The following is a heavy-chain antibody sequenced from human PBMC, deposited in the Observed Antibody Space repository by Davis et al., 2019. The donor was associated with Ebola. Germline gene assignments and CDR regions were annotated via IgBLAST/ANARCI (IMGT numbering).Heavy chain of an antibody. V-gene: IGHV3-33*08. Sequence: GSPLKISCAASGFTFSSYSMNWVRQAPGKGLEWVAVIWYDGSNKYYADSVKGRFTISRDNSKNTLYLQMNSLRAEDTAVYYCARPIYSNYYYYGMDVWGQGTTVTVSS. CDR1: GFTFSSYS. J-gene: IGHJ6*02. CDR2: IWYDGSNK. D-gene: IGHD4-11*01. CDR3: ARPIYSNYYYYGMDV.